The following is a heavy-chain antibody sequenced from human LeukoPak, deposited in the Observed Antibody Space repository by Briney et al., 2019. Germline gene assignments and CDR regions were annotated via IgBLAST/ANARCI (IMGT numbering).Heavy chain of an antibody. D-gene: IGHD6-13*01. CDR3: ARTWYSSSWYYWFDP. CDR2: INHSGGT. Sequence: SETLSLTCAVYGGSFSGYYWSWIRQPPGKGLEWIGEINHSGGTNYNPSLKSRVTISVDTSKNQFSLKLSSVTAADTAVYYCARTWYSSSWYYWFDPWGQGTLVTVSS. V-gene: IGHV4-34*01. CDR1: GGSFSGYY. J-gene: IGHJ5*02.